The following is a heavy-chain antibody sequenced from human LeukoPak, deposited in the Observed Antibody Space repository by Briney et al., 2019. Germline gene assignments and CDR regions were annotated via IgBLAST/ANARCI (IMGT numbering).Heavy chain of an antibody. V-gene: IGHV1-18*01. D-gene: IGHD3-22*01. Sequence: ASVKVSCKASGYTFTSYGISWVRQAPGQGLEWMGWFSAYNGNTNYAQKLQGRVTMTTDTSTSTAYMELRSLRSDDTAVYYCARDYYDSSGDMDYYYYGMDVWGQGTTVTVSS. J-gene: IGHJ6*02. CDR3: ARDYYDSSGDMDYYYYGMDV. CDR2: FSAYNGNT. CDR1: GYTFTSYG.